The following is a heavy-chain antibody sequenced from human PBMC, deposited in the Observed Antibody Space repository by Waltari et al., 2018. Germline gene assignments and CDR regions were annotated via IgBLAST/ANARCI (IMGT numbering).Heavy chain of an antibody. V-gene: IGHV3-21*01. CDR1: GFRLSSLD. CDR2: ITTTSSNI. Sequence: EIQLVESGGGLVKPGGSLRLSCAASGFRLSSLDMIWVRQAPGKGLEWLSTITTTSSNIYYADSVKGRFIISRDNAENSLYLQLNSLRADDTAVYYCGRDFNKWGQGTLVTVSS. CDR3: GRDFNK. J-gene: IGHJ1*01.